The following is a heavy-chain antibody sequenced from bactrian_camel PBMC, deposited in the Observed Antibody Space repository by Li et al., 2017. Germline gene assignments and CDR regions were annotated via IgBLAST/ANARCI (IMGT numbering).Heavy chain of an antibody. CDR1: VYGSSRYC. CDR2: IDLYGNT. CDR3: AILAPTGQADENNY. D-gene: IGHD3*01. V-gene: IGHV3-2*01. Sequence: HVQLVESGGGSVQAGGSLRLSCAASVYGSSRYCMGWFRQAPGKEREGVANIDLYGNTRYADSVKGRFTISQDNAKNTLYLQMNSLKTEDTAMYYCAILAPTGQADENNYWGQGTQVTVS. J-gene: IGHJ4*01.